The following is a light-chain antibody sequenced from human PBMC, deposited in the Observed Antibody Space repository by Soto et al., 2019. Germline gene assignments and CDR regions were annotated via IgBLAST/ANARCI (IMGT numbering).Light chain of an antibody. CDR3: QQRSNWMGWT. J-gene: IGKJ1*01. CDR1: QSVSSY. Sequence: EIVLTQSPATLSLSPGERATLSCRASQSVSSYLAWYQQKPGQAPRLLIYDASNRATGIPARFSGSGSGTDFTLTISSLEPEDFAVYYCQQRSNWMGWTFGQGTNVEIK. CDR2: DAS. V-gene: IGKV3-11*01.